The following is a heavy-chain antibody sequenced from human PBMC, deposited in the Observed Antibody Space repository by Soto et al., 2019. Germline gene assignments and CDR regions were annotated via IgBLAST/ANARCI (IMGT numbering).Heavy chain of an antibody. CDR3: ARGSITIFRVEVPDSFDF. Sequence: GESLKISCKGSGYIFSSYWIGWVRQMPGKGLEWMGIIYPGDSDTRYSPSFQGQVTISADKSIRTAYLQWSSLKASDTAMYYCARGSITIFRVEVPDSFDFWGQGTMVTVSS. J-gene: IGHJ3*01. D-gene: IGHD3-3*01. V-gene: IGHV5-51*01. CDR1: GYIFSSYW. CDR2: IYPGDSDT.